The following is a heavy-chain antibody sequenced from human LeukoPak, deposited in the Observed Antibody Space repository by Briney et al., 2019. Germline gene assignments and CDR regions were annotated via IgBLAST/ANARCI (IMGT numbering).Heavy chain of an antibody. J-gene: IGHJ4*02. CDR1: GFTFSSYE. D-gene: IGHD5-12*01. CDR3: ARDLGDIVATMIFDY. V-gene: IGHV3-48*03. Sequence: GGSLRLSCAASGFTFSSYEMNWVRQAPGKGLEWVSYISSSGSTIYYADSVKGRFTISRDNAKNSLYLQTNSLRAEDTAVYYCARDLGDIVATMIFDYWGQGTLVTVSS. CDR2: ISSSGSTI.